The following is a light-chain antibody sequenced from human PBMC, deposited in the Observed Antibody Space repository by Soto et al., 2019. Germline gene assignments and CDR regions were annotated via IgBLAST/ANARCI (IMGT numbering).Light chain of an antibody. CDR1: QTISHKY. CDR3: QLYSGSPWT. CDR2: SVS. J-gene: IGKJ1*01. Sequence: VVLTQSPGTLSLSPGERATLSCRASQTISHKYLAWFQQKAGQAPRLLIHSVSVRATGAPDRFSGSGSGTDFTLTISRLESEDFAVYYCQLYSGSPWTFGQGTKVEV. V-gene: IGKV3-20*01.